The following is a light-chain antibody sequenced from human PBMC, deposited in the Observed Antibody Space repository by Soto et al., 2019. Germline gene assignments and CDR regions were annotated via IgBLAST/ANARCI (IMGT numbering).Light chain of an antibody. CDR3: SSYTSSSTYV. CDR1: SSDVGSYNR. V-gene: IGLV2-18*02. Sequence: QSVLTQPPSVSGSPGQSVTISCTGTSSDVGSYNRVSWYQQSPGTAPKLMIYEVSNRPSGVPDRFSGSKSGNTASLTISGLQAEDEADYYRSSYTSSSTYVFGTGTKVTVL. J-gene: IGLJ1*01. CDR2: EVS.